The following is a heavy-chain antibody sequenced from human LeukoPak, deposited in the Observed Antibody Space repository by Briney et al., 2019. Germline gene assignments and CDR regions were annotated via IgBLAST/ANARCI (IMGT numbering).Heavy chain of an antibody. CDR3: ARGRWIAAAGFPDY. V-gene: IGHV4-34*01. Sequence: KPSETLSLTCAVDGGSFSGYYWSWIRQPPGKGLEWIGEINHSGSTNYNPSLKSRVTISVDTSKNQFSLKLSSVTAADTAVYYCARGRWIAAAGFPDYWGQGTLVTVSS. CDR1: GGSFSGYY. CDR2: INHSGST. J-gene: IGHJ4*02. D-gene: IGHD6-13*01.